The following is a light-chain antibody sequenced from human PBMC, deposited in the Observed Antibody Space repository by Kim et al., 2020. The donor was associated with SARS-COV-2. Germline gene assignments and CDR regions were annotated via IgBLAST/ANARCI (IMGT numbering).Light chain of an antibody. CDR3: QVWDSNCAV. J-gene: IGLJ2*01. V-gene: IGLV3-21*01. Sequence: SYELTQPPSVSVAPGKTARITCEGKNIGGKYFHWYQQKPGQAPELVIYYDSDRPSGIPGRFSGSNSGNTATLTISGVEAGDEADYYCQVWDSNCAVFGGGTQLTVL. CDR2: YDS. CDR1: NIGGKY.